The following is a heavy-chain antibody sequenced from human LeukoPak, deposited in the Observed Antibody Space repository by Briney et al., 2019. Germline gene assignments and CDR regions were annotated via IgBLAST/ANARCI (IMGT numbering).Heavy chain of an antibody. CDR1: GFTFSSYA. J-gene: IGHJ4*02. D-gene: IGHD4-17*01. CDR2: ISGSGGST. Sequence: GGSLRLSCAASGFTFSSYAMSWVRQAPGKGLEWVSAISGSGGSTYYADSVKGRFTISRDNSKNTLYLQMNSLRAEDTAVYYCAKDRAMATVTKGIDYWGQGTLVTVSS. V-gene: IGHV3-23*01. CDR3: AKDRAMATVTKGIDY.